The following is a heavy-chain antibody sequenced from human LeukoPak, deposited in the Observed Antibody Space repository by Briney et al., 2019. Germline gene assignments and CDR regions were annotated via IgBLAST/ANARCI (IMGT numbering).Heavy chain of an antibody. CDR2: INPNSGRT. CDR3: ARDPSDILTGYYHF. V-gene: IGHV1-2*02. CDR1: GYTFNDHY. Sequence: ASVKVSCKTSGYTFNDHYLHWVRQAPGQGLEWMGWINPNSGRTNYAPKFQGRVTLTTDTSISTAYMELSSLISGDTALYYCARDPSDILTGYYHFWGQGTLVTVSS. J-gene: IGHJ4*02. D-gene: IGHD3-9*01.